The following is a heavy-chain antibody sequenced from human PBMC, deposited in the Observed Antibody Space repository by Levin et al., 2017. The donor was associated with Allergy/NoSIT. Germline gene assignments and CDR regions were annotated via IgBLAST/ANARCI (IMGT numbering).Heavy chain of an antibody. J-gene: IGHJ4*02. D-gene: IGHD5-12*01. CDR3: ATALGGYDFDY. V-gene: IGHV3-23*01. CDR1: GFSFSHYA. CDR2: ISESGHST. Sequence: GGSLRLSCAASGFSFSHYAMSWVRQTPGKGLEWVSLISESGHSTYYADSVKGRFTLSRDNSKNTLYLQMSSLRAEDTAVYYCATALGGYDFDYWGQGARVTVSS.